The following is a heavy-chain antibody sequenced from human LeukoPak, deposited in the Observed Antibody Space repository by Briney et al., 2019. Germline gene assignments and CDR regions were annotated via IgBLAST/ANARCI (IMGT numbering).Heavy chain of an antibody. D-gene: IGHD2-21*02. CDR3: ARYFCDGTCYHFDY. CDR2: ISSSGST. J-gene: IGHJ4*02. CDR1: GGSIRSYF. V-gene: IGHV4-59*01. Sequence: SETLSLTCTVSGGSIRSYFWSWIRQPPGKGLEWIGYISSSGSTNYNPSLKSRVTISVDTSKKQFFLKLSSATAEETAIYYCARYFCDGTCYHFDYWGQGTLVTVSS.